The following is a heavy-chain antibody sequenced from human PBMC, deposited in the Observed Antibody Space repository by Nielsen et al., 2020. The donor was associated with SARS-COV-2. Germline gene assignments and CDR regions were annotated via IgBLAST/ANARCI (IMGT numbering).Heavy chain of an antibody. D-gene: IGHD5-24*01. CDR3: TTGYN. J-gene: IGHJ4*02. CDR2: IKSKSDGETT. CDR1: GLTFSDAW. Sequence: GESLKISCAASGLTFSDAWMSWVRQGPGKGLQWVGRIKSKSDGETTDYAAPVKGRFIISRDDSKNTFYLQLKSLKTEDTGVYYCTTGYNWGQGTLVTVSS. V-gene: IGHV3-15*01.